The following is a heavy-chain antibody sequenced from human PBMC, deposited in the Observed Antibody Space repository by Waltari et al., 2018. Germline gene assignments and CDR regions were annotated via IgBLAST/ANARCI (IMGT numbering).Heavy chain of an antibody. CDR3: ARDLAGSYYYDSSGYYDAFDI. CDR1: GGSISSGSYY. V-gene: IGHV4-61*02. D-gene: IGHD3-22*01. CDR2: IYTSGST. J-gene: IGHJ3*02. Sequence: QVQLQESGPGLVKPSQTLSLTCTVSGGSISSGSYYWSWIRQPAGKGLEWIGRIYTSGSTNYNPSLKSRVTISVDTSKNQFSRKLSSVTAADTAVYYCARDLAGSYYYDSSGYYDAFDIWGQGTMVTVSS.